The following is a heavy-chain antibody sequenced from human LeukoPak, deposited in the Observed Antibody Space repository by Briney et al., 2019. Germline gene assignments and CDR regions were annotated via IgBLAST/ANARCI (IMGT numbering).Heavy chain of an antibody. D-gene: IGHD3-22*01. Sequence: GASVKVSCKASGGTFSSYAINWVRQAPGQGLEWMGGIIPILDTPNYAQKFQGRVTITADKSTSTAYMELSSLRSEDTAVYYCAGDLTSYYYDNNGAFDFWGQGTLVTVSS. CDR3: AGDLTSYYYDNNGAFDF. CDR1: GGTFSSYA. CDR2: IIPILDTP. V-gene: IGHV1-69*06. J-gene: IGHJ4*02.